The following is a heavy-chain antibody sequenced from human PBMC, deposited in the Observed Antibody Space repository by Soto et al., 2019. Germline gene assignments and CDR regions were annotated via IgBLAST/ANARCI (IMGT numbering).Heavy chain of an antibody. CDR3: AKTGYSSGWRYGGCDY. J-gene: IGHJ4*02. CDR2: ISGSGGIT. D-gene: IGHD6-19*01. CDR1: GFTFSSYA. V-gene: IGHV3-23*01. Sequence: EVQLLESGGGLVQPGGSLRLSCAASGFTFSSYAMSWVRQAPGKGLEWVSAISGSGGITYYADSVKGRFTIARDNSKNTLYLQMNSLRAEETAVYYCAKTGYSSGWRYGGCDYWGQGTLVTVSS.